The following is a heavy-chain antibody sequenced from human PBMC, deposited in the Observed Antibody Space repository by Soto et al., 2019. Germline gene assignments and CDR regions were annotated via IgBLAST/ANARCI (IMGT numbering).Heavy chain of an antibody. CDR3: AKGFSYSVIDY. J-gene: IGHJ4*02. CDR2: ISYDGSNK. D-gene: IGHD5-18*01. CDR1: GFTFSTYG. V-gene: IGHV3-30*18. Sequence: QVQLVESGGGVVQPGRSLRLSCAASGFTFSTYGMHWVRQAPGKGLEWVAVISYDGSNKYYADSVEGRFTISRDNSKNTLYLQMSSLRAEETAVYYCAKGFSYSVIDYWGQGTLVTVSS.